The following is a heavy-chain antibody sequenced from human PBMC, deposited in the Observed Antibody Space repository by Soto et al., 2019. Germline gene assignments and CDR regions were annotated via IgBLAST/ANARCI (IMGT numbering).Heavy chain of an antibody. CDR3: ARDQLDTAMVKFDY. J-gene: IGHJ4*02. D-gene: IGHD5-18*01. CDR1: GYTFTSYG. CDR2: ISAYNGNT. V-gene: IGHV1-18*01. Sequence: GASVNVSCKASGYTFTSYGISWVRQAPGQGLEWMGWISAYNGNTNYAQKLQGRVTMTTDTSTSTAYMELRSLRSDDTAVYYCARDQLDTAMVKFDYWGQGTLVTVSS.